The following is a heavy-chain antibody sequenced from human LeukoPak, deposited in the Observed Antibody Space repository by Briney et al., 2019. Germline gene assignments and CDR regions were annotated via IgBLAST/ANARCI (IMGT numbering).Heavy chain of an antibody. CDR2: ISYDGSNK. Sequence: GGSLRLSCAASGFTFNSYGMHWVRQAPGKGLEWVAVISYDGSNKYYADSVKGRFTISRDNSKNTLYLQMNSLRAEDTAVYYCAATYYYGSGSYNCGMDVWGQGTTVTVSS. D-gene: IGHD3-10*01. J-gene: IGHJ6*02. CDR1: GFTFNSYG. V-gene: IGHV3-30*03. CDR3: AATYYYGSGSYNCGMDV.